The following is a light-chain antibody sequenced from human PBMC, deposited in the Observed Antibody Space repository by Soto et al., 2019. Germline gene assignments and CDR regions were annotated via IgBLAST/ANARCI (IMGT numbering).Light chain of an antibody. Sequence: EIVLTQSPGTLSLSPGERATLSCRASQSVSSNLAWYQQKPGQAPRLLIYGASTRAPGFPARFSGSGSGTEFTLTISSLQSEDFAVYYCRQYNNWPPTFGQGTKVDIK. J-gene: IGKJ1*01. CDR3: RQYNNWPPT. CDR1: QSVSSN. CDR2: GAS. V-gene: IGKV3-15*01.